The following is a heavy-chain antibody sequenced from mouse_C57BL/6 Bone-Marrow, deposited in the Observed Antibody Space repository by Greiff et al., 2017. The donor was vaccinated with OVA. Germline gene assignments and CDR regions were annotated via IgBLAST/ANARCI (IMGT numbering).Heavy chain of an antibody. V-gene: IGHV3-5*01. CDR2: IYYSGTI. Sequence: EVKLMESGPGLVKPSQTVFLTCTVTGISITTGNYRWSWIRQFPGNKLEWIGYIYYSGTITYNPSLTSRTTITRDTPKNQFFLEMNSLTAEDTATYYCALYYYGSRGYFDYWGQGTTLTVSS. J-gene: IGHJ2*01. CDR3: ALYYYGSRGYFDY. CDR1: GISITTGNYR. D-gene: IGHD1-1*01.